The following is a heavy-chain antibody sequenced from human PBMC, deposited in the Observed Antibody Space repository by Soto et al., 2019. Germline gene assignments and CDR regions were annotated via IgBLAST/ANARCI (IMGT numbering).Heavy chain of an antibody. CDR2: IWYDGSNK. V-gene: IGHV3-33*01. CDR3: ASTSYYYGSGRRKDYFDY. D-gene: IGHD3-10*01. J-gene: IGHJ4*02. Sequence: QVQLVESGGGVVQPGRSLRLSCAASGFTFSSYGMHWVRQAPGKGLEWGAVIWYDGSNKYYADSVKGRFTISRDNSKNTLYLQMNSLRAEDTAVYYCASTSYYYGSGRRKDYFDYWGQGTLVNVSS. CDR1: GFTFSSYG.